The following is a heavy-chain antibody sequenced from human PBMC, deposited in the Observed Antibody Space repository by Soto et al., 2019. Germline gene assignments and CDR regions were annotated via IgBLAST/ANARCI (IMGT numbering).Heavy chain of an antibody. J-gene: IGHJ4*02. CDR3: ARVWGLDYIDS. Sequence: QAQLQESGPGLVKPSETLSLTCTVSGASISSSYWSWIRRPPGKGLEWIGYIYHSGSTKYNPSLKSRVTISVDTSKNQFSVKLSSVTAADTAVYYCARVWGLDYIDSWGQGTRVTVSS. D-gene: IGHD7-27*01. V-gene: IGHV4-59*01. CDR2: IYHSGST. CDR1: GASISSSY.